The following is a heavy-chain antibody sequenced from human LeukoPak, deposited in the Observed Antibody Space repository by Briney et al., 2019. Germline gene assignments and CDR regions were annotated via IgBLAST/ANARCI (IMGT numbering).Heavy chain of an antibody. V-gene: IGHV1-18*01. J-gene: IGHJ6*02. D-gene: IGHD2-2*02. Sequence: ASVKVSCKASGYTFTSYGISWVRQAPGQGLEWMGWISAYNGNTNYAQKLQGRVTMTTDTSTSTAYMELRSLRSDDTAVYYCARDDRVPAAINYYYYGMDVWGQGTTVTVSS. CDR3: ARDDRVPAAINYYYYGMDV. CDR2: ISAYNGNT. CDR1: GYTFTSYG.